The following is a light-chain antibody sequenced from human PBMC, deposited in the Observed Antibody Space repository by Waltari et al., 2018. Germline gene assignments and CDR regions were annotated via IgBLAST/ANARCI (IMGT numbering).Light chain of an antibody. Sequence: SCRAGQGVSKYLAWLQQKPGQAPRLLIYHASSRATGIPDRFSGSGFGTDFSLTISRLEPEDFAVYYCQKYDSLPATFGQGTKVEIK. V-gene: IGKV3-20*01. J-gene: IGKJ1*01. CDR1: QGVSKY. CDR3: QKYDSLPAT. CDR2: HAS.